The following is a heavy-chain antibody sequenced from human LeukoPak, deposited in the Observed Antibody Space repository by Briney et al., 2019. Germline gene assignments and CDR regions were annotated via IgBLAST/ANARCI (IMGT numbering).Heavy chain of an antibody. Sequence: GESLKISCQGSGYSFISYWIGWVRQLPGKGLEWMGIIYPGDSDTRYSPSFQGQVTISADKSISTAYLQWSSLKASDTAMYYCVRSVTFDIWGPGTIVTVSS. V-gene: IGHV5-51*01. D-gene: IGHD3-22*01. CDR1: GYSFISYW. CDR3: VRSVTFDI. CDR2: IYPGDSDT. J-gene: IGHJ3*02.